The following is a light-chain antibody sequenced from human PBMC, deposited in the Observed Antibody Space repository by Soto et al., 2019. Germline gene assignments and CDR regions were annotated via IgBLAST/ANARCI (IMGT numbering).Light chain of an antibody. V-gene: IGLV2-8*01. CDR2: EVT. CDR1: SSDVGGYNY. Sequence: QSALTQPPSVSGYPGQSVTISCTGTSSDVGGYNYVSWYQQYPGRAPKLMIYEVTKRPSGVPDRFSGSKSGNTASLTVSGLQAEDEADYYCSSYAASNNFYFVFGGGTKLTVL. CDR3: SSYAASNNFYFV. J-gene: IGLJ3*02.